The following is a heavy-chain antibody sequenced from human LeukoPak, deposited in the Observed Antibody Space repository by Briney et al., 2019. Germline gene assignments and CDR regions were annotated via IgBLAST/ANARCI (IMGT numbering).Heavy chain of an antibody. D-gene: IGHD2-15*01. CDR1: GFTFSCSA. J-gene: IGHJ4*02. V-gene: IGHV3-23*01. Sequence: GGSLRLSCAASGFTFSCSAMSWVRQAPGKGLEWVSAISNNGGYTYYADSVQGRFTISRDNSKSTLCLQMNSLRAEDTAVYYCAKQLGYCSDGSCYFPYWSQGTLVTVSS. CDR2: ISNNGGYT. CDR3: AKQLGYCSDGSCYFPY.